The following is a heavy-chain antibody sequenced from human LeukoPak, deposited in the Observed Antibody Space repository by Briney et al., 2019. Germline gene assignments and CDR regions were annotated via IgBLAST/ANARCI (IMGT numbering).Heavy chain of an antibody. CDR1: GFTFDDYA. V-gene: IGHV3-9*01. J-gene: IGHJ4*02. D-gene: IGHD1-26*01. CDR2: ISWNSGSI. CDR3: ARDFIPRTRSYYPQKDLPRDY. Sequence: PGGSLRLSCAASGFTFDDYAMHWVRQAPGKGLEWVSGISWNSGSIGYADSVKGRFTISRDNSKNTLYLQMNSLRAEDTAVYYCARDFIPRTRSYYPQKDLPRDYWGQGTLVTVSS.